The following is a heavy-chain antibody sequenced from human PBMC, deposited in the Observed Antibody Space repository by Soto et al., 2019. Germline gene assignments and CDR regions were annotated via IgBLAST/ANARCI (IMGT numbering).Heavy chain of an antibody. CDR2: ISGSGGST. CDR3: AKGYSGYSGYDTNFDY. V-gene: IGHV3-23*01. CDR1: GFTFSSYA. D-gene: IGHD5-12*01. Sequence: EVQLLESGGGLVQPGGSLRLSCAASGFTFSSYAMSWVRQAPGKGLEWVSAISGSGGSTYYADSVKGRFTISRDNSKNTLYLQMNSLRAEVTAVYYCAKGYSGYSGYDTNFDYWGQGTLVTVSS. J-gene: IGHJ4*02.